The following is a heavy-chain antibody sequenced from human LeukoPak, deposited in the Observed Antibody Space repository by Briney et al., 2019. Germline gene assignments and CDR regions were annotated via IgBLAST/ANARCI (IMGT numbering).Heavy chain of an antibody. V-gene: IGHV4-34*01. CDR1: GGSFSGYY. CDR3: ARGSDHWFDP. CDR2: INHSGST. Sequence: SETLSLTCAVYGGSFSGYYWSWIRQPPGEGLEWIGEINHSGSTNYNPSLKSRVTISVDTSKNQFSLKLSSVTAADTAVYYCARGSDHWFDPWGQGTLVTVSS. J-gene: IGHJ5*02. D-gene: IGHD1-26*01.